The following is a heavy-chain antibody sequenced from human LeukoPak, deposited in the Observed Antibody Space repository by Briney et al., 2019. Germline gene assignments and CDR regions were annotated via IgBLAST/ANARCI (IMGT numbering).Heavy chain of an antibody. D-gene: IGHD3-10*01. Sequence: PGGSLRLSCAASGFTFSSYAMSWVRQAPGKGLEWVSAISGSGGSTYYADSVKGRFTISRDNSKNTLYLQMNSLRAEDTAVYYCANSKGGVVRGVPDYWGQGTLVTVSS. V-gene: IGHV3-23*01. J-gene: IGHJ4*02. CDR2: ISGSGGST. CDR3: ANSKGGVVRGVPDY. CDR1: GFTFSSYA.